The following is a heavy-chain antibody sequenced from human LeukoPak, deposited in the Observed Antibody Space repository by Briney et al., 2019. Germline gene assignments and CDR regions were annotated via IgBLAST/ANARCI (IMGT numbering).Heavy chain of an antibody. Sequence: SETLSLTCTVSGGSISSSSYYWGWIRQPPGTGLEWIGSIYYSGSTNYNPSLKSRVTISVDTSKNQFSLKLSSVTAADTAVYYCARHEGMATIRWFEPWGQGTLVTVSS. J-gene: IGHJ5*02. CDR3: ARHEGMATIRWFEP. CDR2: IYYSGST. CDR1: GGSISSSSYY. V-gene: IGHV4-39*01. D-gene: IGHD5-24*01.